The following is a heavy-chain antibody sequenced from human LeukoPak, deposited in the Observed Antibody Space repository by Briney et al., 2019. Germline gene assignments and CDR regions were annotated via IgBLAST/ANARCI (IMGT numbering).Heavy chain of an antibody. CDR3: ARGGGYCSGGSCYSRLVY. V-gene: IGHV1-69*04. J-gene: IGHJ4*02. CDR1: GGTFSSYA. D-gene: IGHD2-15*01. CDR2: IIPIFGIA. Sequence: SVKVSCKASGGTFSSYAISWVRQAPGQGLEWMVRIIPIFGIANYAQKFQGRVTITADKSTSTAYMELSSLRSEDTAVYYCARGGGYCSGGSCYSRLVYWGQGTLVTVSS.